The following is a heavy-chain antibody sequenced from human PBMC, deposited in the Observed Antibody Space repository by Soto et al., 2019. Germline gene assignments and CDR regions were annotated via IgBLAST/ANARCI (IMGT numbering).Heavy chain of an antibody. CDR2: ISSNGGST. J-gene: IGHJ4*02. D-gene: IGHD6-19*01. V-gene: IGHV3-64D*08. CDR1: GFTFSSYA. CDR3: VKAIPGWLVVGLWEVPPPGDY. Sequence: GGSLRLSCSASGFTFSSYAMHWVRQAPGKGLEYVSAISSNGGSTYYADSVKGRLTISRDNSKNTLYLQMSSLRAEDTAGYYCVKAIPGWLVVGLWEVPPPGDYWGQGTLVTVSS.